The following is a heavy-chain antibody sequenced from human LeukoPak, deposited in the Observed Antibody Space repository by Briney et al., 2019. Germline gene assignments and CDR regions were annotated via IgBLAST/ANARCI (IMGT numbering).Heavy chain of an antibody. CDR3: ARGTPSGWLGAVY. CDR1: GYTFSGYH. V-gene: IGHV1-2*02. CDR2: TNLKSGGL. Sequence: ASVKVSCKASGYTFSGYHMHWVRQAPGQGLEWMGLTNLKSGGLNYAQKFQGRVTMTRDTSISTAYMELTSLRSEDTAVYYCARGTPSGWLGAVYWGQGTLVTVSS. D-gene: IGHD6-19*01. J-gene: IGHJ4*02.